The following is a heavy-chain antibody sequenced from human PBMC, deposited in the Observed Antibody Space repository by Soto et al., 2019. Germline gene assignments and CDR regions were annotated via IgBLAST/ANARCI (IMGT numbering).Heavy chain of an antibody. Sequence: QVQLVQSGDEVKKPGASVKVSCKASGYTFTSYAMHWVRQAPGQRLGWMGWINAGNGNTKYSQKLQGRVTITRDTSASTAYMELRILRSEDTAVYDCARNEVVGAATAIDYWGQGTLVTVSS. D-gene: IGHD2-15*01. V-gene: IGHV1-3*01. CDR2: INAGNGNT. CDR1: GYTFTSYA. J-gene: IGHJ4*02. CDR3: ARNEVVGAATAIDY.